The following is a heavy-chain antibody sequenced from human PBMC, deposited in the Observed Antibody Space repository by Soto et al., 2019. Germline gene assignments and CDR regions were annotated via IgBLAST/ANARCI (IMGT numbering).Heavy chain of an antibody. J-gene: IGHJ4*02. CDR1: GGTSSSYA. D-gene: IGHD4-4*01. V-gene: IGHV1-69*01. CDR3: ASGGATVTRRFDF. CDR2: IIPILDTT. Sequence: QVQVVQSGAEVKKPGSSVRVSCKASGGTSSSYAITWMRQAPGQGLEWMGGIIPILDTTDYAQKFQGRVTFTADESTSTVYMELSSLTSEDTAVYDCASGGATVTRRFDFWGQGTLVTVSS.